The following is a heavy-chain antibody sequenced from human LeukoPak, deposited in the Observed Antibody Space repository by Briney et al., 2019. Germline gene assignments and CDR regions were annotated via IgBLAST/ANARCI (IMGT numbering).Heavy chain of an antibody. CDR2: IKSKTDGGTT. D-gene: IGHD5-12*01. CDR3: TTDPSAGYSGYDYYYYGMDV. J-gene: IGHJ6*02. V-gene: IGHV3-15*01. CDR1: GFTFSNAW. Sequence: GSLRLPCAASGFTFSNAWMSWVRQAPGKGLEWVGRIKSKTDGGTTDYAAPVKGRFTISRDDSKNTLYLQMNSLKTEDTAVYYCTTDPSAGYSGYDYYYYGMDVWGQGTTVTVSS.